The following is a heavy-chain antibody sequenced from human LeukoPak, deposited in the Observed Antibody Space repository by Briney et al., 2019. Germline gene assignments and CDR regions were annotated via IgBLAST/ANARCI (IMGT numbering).Heavy chain of an antibody. Sequence: GGSLRLSCAASGFTFSSYSMNWVRQAPGKGLEWVSYISSSSSTIYYADSVKGRFTISRDNAKNSLYLQMNSLRAEDTAVYYCARAKRGIVGATGAFDIWGQGTMVTVSS. CDR2: ISSSSSTI. J-gene: IGHJ3*02. CDR3: ARAKRGIVGATGAFDI. V-gene: IGHV3-48*01. CDR1: GFTFSSYS. D-gene: IGHD1-26*01.